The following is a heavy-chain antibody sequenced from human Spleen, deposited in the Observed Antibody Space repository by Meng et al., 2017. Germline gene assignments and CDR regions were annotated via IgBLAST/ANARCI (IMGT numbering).Heavy chain of an antibody. CDR1: GFTFSSYA. J-gene: IGHJ4*02. Sequence: GESLKISCAASGFTFSSYAMHWVRQAPGKGLEWVAVISYDGSNKYYADSVKGRFTISRDNSKNTLFLQMNSLRMEDTAVYYCARDTSSGWYSDYFDYWGQGTLVTVSS. D-gene: IGHD6-19*01. CDR2: ISYDGSNK. V-gene: IGHV3-30*04. CDR3: ARDTSSGWYSDYFDY.